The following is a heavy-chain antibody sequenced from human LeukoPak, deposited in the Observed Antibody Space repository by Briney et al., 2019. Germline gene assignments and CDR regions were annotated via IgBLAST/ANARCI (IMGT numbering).Heavy chain of an antibody. CDR2: IYYSGST. J-gene: IGHJ2*01. D-gene: IGHD3-22*01. V-gene: IGHV4-59*01. CDR3: ARVECYDSSGYYYNWYFDL. CDR1: GGSISSYY. Sequence: PSETMSLTCTVSGGSISSYYWSWIRQPPGKGLEWIGYIYYSGSTNYNPSLKSRVTISVDTSKSQFSLKLSSVTAADTAVYYCARVECYDSSGYYYNWYFDLWGRGTLVTVSS.